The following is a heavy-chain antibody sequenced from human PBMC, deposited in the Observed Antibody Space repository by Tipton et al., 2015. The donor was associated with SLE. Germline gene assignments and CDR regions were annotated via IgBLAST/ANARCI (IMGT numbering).Heavy chain of an antibody. CDR2: ISSSSSYT. D-gene: IGHD6-6*01. J-gene: IGHJ4*02. Sequence: SLRLSCAASGFTFSSYGMHWVRQAPGKGLEWVSYISSSSSYTNYADSVKGRFTISRDNAKNSLYLQMNSLRAEDTAVYYCAKDLYKQLGAFDYWGQGTLVTVSS. CDR1: GFTFSSYG. V-gene: IGHV3-21*05. CDR3: AKDLYKQLGAFDY.